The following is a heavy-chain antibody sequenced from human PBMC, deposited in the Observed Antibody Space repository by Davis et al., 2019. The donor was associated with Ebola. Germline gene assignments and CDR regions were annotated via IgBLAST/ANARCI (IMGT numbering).Heavy chain of an antibody. V-gene: IGHV1-18*01. J-gene: IGHJ3*02. D-gene: IGHD3-3*01. CDR3: ARDGSFLEWLLSTQDAFDI. Sequence: ASVKVSCKTSGYTFTSYGSGWVRQAPGQGLEGMGWSSGYNDNKIYAQKFQDRVTMTKDTSTSTAYMELRSLRSDDAAVYYCARDGSFLEWLLSTQDAFDIWGQGTMVTVSS. CDR1: GYTFTSYG. CDR2: SSGYNDNK.